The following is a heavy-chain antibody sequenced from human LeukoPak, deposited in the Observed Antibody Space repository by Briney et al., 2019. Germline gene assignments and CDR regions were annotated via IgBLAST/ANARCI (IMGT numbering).Heavy chain of an antibody. J-gene: IGHJ6*02. CDR2: INHSGST. D-gene: IGHD1-26*01. CDR3: ARIAPKRRVVGATPYYGMDV. Sequence: PSETLSLTCAVYGGSFSGYYWSWIRQPPGKGLEWIGEINHSGSTNYNPSLKSRVTISVDTSKNQFSLKLSSVTAADTAVYYRARIAPKRRVVGATPYYGMDVWGQGTTVTVSS. CDR1: GGSFSGYY. V-gene: IGHV4-34*01.